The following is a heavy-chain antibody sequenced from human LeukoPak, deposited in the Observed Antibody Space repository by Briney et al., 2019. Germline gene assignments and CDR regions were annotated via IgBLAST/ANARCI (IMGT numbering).Heavy chain of an antibody. Sequence: KTSETLSLTCTVSGGSISNYYWSWIRQPPGKGLEWIGYIYYSGTTNYNPSLKSRVTTSVDTSKNQFSLKLNSVTAADTAVYYCARGVYIAAAQYGYWGQGTLVTVSS. V-gene: IGHV4-59*01. CDR3: ARGVYIAAAQYGY. CDR1: GGSISNYY. CDR2: IYYSGTT. D-gene: IGHD6-13*01. J-gene: IGHJ4*02.